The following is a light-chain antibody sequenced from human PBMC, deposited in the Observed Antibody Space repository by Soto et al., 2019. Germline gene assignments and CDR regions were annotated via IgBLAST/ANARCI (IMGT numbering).Light chain of an antibody. J-gene: IGLJ3*02. Sequence: QSVLPQPPSASGTPGQRVTISCSGSSSNIASNTVNWYQQLPGTAPKVLIYTDTQRPSGVPDRFSGSKYGTSASLAISGLQSEEGADDAWAAWNEGLKGVVFGGGTKRT. V-gene: IGLV1-44*01. CDR1: SSNIASNT. CDR3: AAWNEGLKGVV. CDR2: TDT.